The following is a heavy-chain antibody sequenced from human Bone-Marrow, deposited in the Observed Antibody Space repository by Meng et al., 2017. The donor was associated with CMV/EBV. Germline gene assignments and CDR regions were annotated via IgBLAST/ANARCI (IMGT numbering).Heavy chain of an antibody. V-gene: IGHV1-69*05. CDR2: IIPIFGTA. D-gene: IGHD6-13*01. CDR3: ARGMGGIAASNYYYYGMDV. J-gene: IGHJ6*02. CDR1: GDTFSSYT. Sequence: SVKVSCKASGDTFSSYTISWVRQAPGQGLEWMGGIIPIFGTANYAQKFQGRVTITTDESTSTAYMELSSLRSEDTAVYYCARGMGGIAASNYYYYGMDVWGQGTTVTVSS.